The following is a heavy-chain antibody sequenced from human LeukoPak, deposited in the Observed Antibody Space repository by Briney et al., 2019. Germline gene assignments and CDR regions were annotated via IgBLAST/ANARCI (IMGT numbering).Heavy chain of an antibody. CDR2: INAGNGNT. D-gene: IGHD6-19*01. V-gene: IGHV1-3*01. CDR3: ARGQYSSGWYGIDY. J-gene: IGHJ4*02. CDR1: GYTFTSYA. Sequence: ASVKVSCKASGYTFTSYAMHWVRQAPGQRLEWMGWINAGNGNTKYSQKFQGRVTITRDTSASTAYMELSSLRSEVTAVYYCARGQYSSGWYGIDYWGQGILVTVSS.